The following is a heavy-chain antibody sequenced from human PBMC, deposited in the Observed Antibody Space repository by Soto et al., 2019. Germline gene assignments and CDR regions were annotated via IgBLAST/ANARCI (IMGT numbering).Heavy chain of an antibody. CDR2: IGSRGETYAT. Sequence: PGGSLRLSCSASGFTFGASALQWVRQASGKGLEWLGRIGSRGETYATTYAASVKGRFTISRDDSKKTAYLQMNSLRDEDTAVYYCARGLYYYDSSGYWGYWGQGTLVTVSS. CDR1: GFTFGASA. J-gene: IGHJ4*02. CDR3: ARGLYYYDSSGYWGY. V-gene: IGHV3-73*01. D-gene: IGHD3-22*01.